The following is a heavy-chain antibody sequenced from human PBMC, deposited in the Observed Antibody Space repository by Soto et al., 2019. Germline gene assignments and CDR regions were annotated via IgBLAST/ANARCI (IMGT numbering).Heavy chain of an antibody. Sequence: GESLKISCKGSDYTFAAYWIGWVRQLPGKGPEWMGIVNPGDSETRYSPSFQGQVTISADKSINTAYLQWSSLKASETAMYYCSRPDCTNGVWYHFYDFGGQGTMVTVSS. CDR2: VNPGDSET. D-gene: IGHD2-8*01. V-gene: IGHV5-51*01. J-gene: IGHJ3*01. CDR3: SRPDCTNGVWYHFYDF. CDR1: DYTFAAYW.